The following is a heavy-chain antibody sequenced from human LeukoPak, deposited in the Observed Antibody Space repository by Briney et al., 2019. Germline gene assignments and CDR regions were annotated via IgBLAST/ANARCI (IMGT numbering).Heavy chain of an antibody. CDR3: ASAGGWVFFN. CDR1: GFTFSSYG. CDR2: ISYDGSNK. J-gene: IGHJ4*02. Sequence: GGSLRLSCAASGFTFSSYGLHWVRQAPGKGLEWVAVISYDGSNKYYADSVKGRFTISRDNSKNTLYLQMNSLRAEDTAVYYCASAGGWVFFNWGQGTLVTVSS. V-gene: IGHV3-30*03. D-gene: IGHD6-19*01.